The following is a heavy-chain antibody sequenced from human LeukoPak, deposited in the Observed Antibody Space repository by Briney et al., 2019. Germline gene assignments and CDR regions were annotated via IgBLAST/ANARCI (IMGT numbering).Heavy chain of an antibody. Sequence: HVASVKVSCKASGYTFTSYAMNWVRQAPGQGPEWMGWINTNTGNPTYAQGFTGRFVFSLDTSVSTAYLQISSLKAEDTAVYYCARWELPTPDAFDIWGQGTMVTVSS. CDR2: INTNTGNP. CDR3: ARWELPTPDAFDI. V-gene: IGHV7-4-1*02. CDR1: GYTFTSYA. D-gene: IGHD1-7*01. J-gene: IGHJ3*02.